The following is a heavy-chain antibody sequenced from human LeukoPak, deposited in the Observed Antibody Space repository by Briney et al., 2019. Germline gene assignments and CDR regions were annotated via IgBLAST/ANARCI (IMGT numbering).Heavy chain of an antibody. D-gene: IGHD3-22*01. Sequence: ASVKVSCKASGYTFTSYDINWVRQATGQGLEWMGWMNPNSGNTGYAQKFQGRVTITTDESTSTAYMELSSLRSEDTAVYYCARGLYDSSGYRFDPWGQGTLVTVSS. V-gene: IGHV1-8*01. CDR1: GYTFTSYD. CDR3: ARGLYDSSGYRFDP. CDR2: MNPNSGNT. J-gene: IGHJ5*02.